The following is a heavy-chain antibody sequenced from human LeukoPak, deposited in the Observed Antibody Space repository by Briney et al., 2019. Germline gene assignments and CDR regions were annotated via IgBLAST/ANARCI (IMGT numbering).Heavy chain of an antibody. CDR1: GFTFSNYG. CDR2: IWYDGSNK. J-gene: IGHJ4*02. Sequence: PGGSLRLSCAESGFTFSNYGMHWVRQAPGKGLEWVALIWYDGSNKYYEDSVKGRFTISRDNSRNTLYLQMNSLRAEDTAVYYCARDRGIVGATWGVYFDYWGQGTLVTVSS. V-gene: IGHV3-33*01. D-gene: IGHD1-26*01. CDR3: ARDRGIVGATWGVYFDY.